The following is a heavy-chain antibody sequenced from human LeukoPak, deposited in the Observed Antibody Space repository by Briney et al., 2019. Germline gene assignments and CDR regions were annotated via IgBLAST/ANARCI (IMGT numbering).Heavy chain of an antibody. V-gene: IGHV3-30*04. J-gene: IGHJ4*02. CDR3: ARGGYDFWSGYNGIDY. D-gene: IGHD3-3*01. Sequence: GGSLRLSCAASGFTFSRYVMHWVRQAPGRGLEGVAFISYDGSNKYVADSVKGRFTISRDNSKNTLSLQMNSLRTEGTAVYYCARGGYDFWSGYNGIDYWGQGTLVTVSS. CDR2: ISYDGSNK. CDR1: GFTFSRYV.